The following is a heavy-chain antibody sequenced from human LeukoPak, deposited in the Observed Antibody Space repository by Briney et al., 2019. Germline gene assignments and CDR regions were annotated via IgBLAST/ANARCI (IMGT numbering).Heavy chain of an antibody. CDR2: IYTSGST. CDR1: GGSISSYY. Sequence: PETLSLTCTVSGGSISSYYWSWIRQPAGKGLEWIGRIYTSGSTNYNPSLKSRVTMSVDTSKNQFSLKLSSVTAADTAVYYCARDLGYCSGGSCYSNWFDPWGQGTLVTVSS. J-gene: IGHJ5*02. CDR3: ARDLGYCSGGSCYSNWFDP. V-gene: IGHV4-4*07. D-gene: IGHD2-15*01.